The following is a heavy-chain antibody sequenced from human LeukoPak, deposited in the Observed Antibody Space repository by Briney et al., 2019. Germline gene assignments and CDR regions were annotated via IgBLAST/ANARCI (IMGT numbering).Heavy chain of an antibody. D-gene: IGHD5-24*01. V-gene: IGHV3-7*01. CDR2: INPDGSNS. CDR3: ARAANDGYNTILDY. CDR1: GFTFSNSW. J-gene: IGHJ4*02. Sequence: GGSLRLSCAASGFTFSNSWMTWVRQAPGKGLEWVASINPDGSNSYYLDSVKGRFTISRGNAKNSLYLQMSSLRAEDTAVYYCARAANDGYNTILDYWGQGTLVTVSS.